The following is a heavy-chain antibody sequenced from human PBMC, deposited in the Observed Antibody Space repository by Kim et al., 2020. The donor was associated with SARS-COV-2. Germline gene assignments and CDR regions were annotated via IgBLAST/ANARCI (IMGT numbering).Heavy chain of an antibody. J-gene: IGHJ4*02. Sequence: NYADSVKGRFTISRDNAKNTMYLQMSSLRAEDTAVYYCARGSGNFGDFDYWGQGTLVTVSS. D-gene: IGHD3-10*01. CDR3: ARGSGNFGDFDY. V-gene: IGHV3-74*01.